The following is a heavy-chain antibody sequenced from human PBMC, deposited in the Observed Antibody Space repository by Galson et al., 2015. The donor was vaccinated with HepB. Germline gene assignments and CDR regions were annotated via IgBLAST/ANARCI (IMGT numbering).Heavy chain of an antibody. D-gene: IGHD3-10*01. J-gene: IGHJ6*02. V-gene: IGHV3-23*01. Sequence: SLRLSCAASGFTFSSYAMSWVRQAPGKGLEWVSAISGSGGSTYYADSVKGRFTISRDNSKNTLYLQMNSLRAEDTAVYYCAKGKLWFGVPLPYYGMDVWGQGTTVTVSS. CDR2: ISGSGGST. CDR1: GFTFSSYA. CDR3: AKGKLWFGVPLPYYGMDV.